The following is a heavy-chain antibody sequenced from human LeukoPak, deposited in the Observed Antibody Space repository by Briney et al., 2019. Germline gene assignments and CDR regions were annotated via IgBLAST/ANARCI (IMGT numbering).Heavy chain of an antibody. J-gene: IGHJ1*01. Sequence: GGSLRLSCAASGFTFSSYNMNWVRQAPGKGLEWVSSISSSSSCIYYADSVKGRFTISRDNAKNSLYPQMNSLRAEDTAVYYCARDPPSFQHWGQGTLVTVSS. CDR3: ARDPPSFQH. V-gene: IGHV3-21*01. CDR2: ISSSSSCI. CDR1: GFTFSSYN.